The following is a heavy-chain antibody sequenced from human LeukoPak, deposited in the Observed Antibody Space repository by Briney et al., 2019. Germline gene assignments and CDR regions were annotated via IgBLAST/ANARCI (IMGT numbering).Heavy chain of an antibody. CDR2: ISGSGGSA. D-gene: IGHD3-10*01. V-gene: IGHV3-23*01. CDR1: GFTFSSYA. J-gene: IGHJ4*02. Sequence: GGSLRLSCAASGFTFSSYAMNWVRQAPGKGLEWVSAISGSGGSAYYADSLKGRLAISRDNSKNTLYLQMNSLTVEDTAVYYCATPYGSGSYDYWGQGTLVTVSS. CDR3: ATPYGSGSYDY.